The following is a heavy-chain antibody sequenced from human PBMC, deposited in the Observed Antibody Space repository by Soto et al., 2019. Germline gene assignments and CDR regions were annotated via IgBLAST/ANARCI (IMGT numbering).Heavy chain of an antibody. J-gene: IGHJ3*02. Sequence: EVQLLGSGGGLVQPGGSLRLSCAASGFTFSSYAMNWVRQAQGKGLEWVSAISASGSGTYYADSVKGRFTISRDNSKNTLYLQMNSLRAEDTAVYSCANGVNRDTSGPFDIWGQGTMVTVSS. CDR2: ISASGSGT. D-gene: IGHD3-22*01. V-gene: IGHV3-23*01. CDR3: ANGVNRDTSGPFDI. CDR1: GFTFSSYA.